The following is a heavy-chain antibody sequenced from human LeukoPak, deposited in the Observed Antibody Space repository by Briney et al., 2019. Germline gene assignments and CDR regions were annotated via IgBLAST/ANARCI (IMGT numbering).Heavy chain of an antibody. J-gene: IGHJ4*02. CDR2: INPNSGGT. CDR1: GYTFTGYY. CDR3: ARVTGGGYQSPYYYFDY. D-gene: IGHD1-14*01. V-gene: IGHV1-2*02. Sequence: ASVKVSCKASGYTFTGYYMHWVRQAPGQGLEWMGWINPNSGGTNYAQKFQGRVTMTRDTSISTAYMELSRLRSDDTAVYYCARVTGGGYQSPYYYFDYWGQGTLVTVSS.